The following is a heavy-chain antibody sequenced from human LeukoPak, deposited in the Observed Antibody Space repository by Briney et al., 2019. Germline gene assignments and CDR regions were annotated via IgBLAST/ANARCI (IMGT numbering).Heavy chain of an antibody. CDR3: ARDLGAAGDY. CDR2: ISYDGSNK. J-gene: IGHJ4*02. V-gene: IGHV3-30-3*01. D-gene: IGHD6-13*01. Sequence: GGSLRLSCAASGFTFSSYAMHWVRQAPGKGLEWVAVISYDGSNKYYADSVKGRFTISRDNSKNTLYLQMNSLRAEDTAVYYCARDLGAAGDYWGQGTLVTVSS. CDR1: GFTFSSYA.